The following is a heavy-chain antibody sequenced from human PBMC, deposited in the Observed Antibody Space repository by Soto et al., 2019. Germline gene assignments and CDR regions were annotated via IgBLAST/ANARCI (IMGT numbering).Heavy chain of an antibody. CDR3: TTAGPRDWYFHL. J-gene: IGHJ2*01. Sequence: EVHLVESGGGLVEPGGSLRLSCAASGFIFNNAWMTWVRQAPGKGLEWVAHIKSRPDGGTADYAASVKGRFTISRDDSRYTLYLQMNSLRIEDTAVYYCTTAGPRDWYFHLWGRGTLVTVSS. CDR1: GFIFNNAW. CDR2: IKSRPDGGTA. V-gene: IGHV3-15*01.